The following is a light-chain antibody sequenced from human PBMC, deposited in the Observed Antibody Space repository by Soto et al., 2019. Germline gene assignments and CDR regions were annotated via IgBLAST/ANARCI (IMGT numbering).Light chain of an antibody. CDR2: DAS. CDR3: QQYNTYSWT. Sequence: DIQMTQSPSTLSASVGDSVTITCRATQTTSTWLAWYQQKPGKAPKLLIFDASNLESGVPSRFSGSGSGTEFTLTISSLQPDDFGIYYCQQYNTYSWTFGQGTKVDIK. CDR1: QTTSTW. J-gene: IGKJ1*01. V-gene: IGKV1-5*01.